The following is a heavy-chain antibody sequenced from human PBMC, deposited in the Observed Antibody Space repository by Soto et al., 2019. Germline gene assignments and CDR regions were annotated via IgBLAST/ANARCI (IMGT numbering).Heavy chain of an antibody. CDR1: GGSVSSSGHY. Sequence: SETLSLTCTVSGGSVSSSGHYWGWIRQPPGKGLEWIASFYYGGNSYYNPSLKSRVTISVDTPKNQFSLKLSSVTAADTAVYYCARDNGREQYYDSSGYWYYFDYWGQGTLVTVSS. CDR2: FYYGGNS. V-gene: IGHV4-39*07. J-gene: IGHJ4*02. D-gene: IGHD3-22*01. CDR3: ARDNGREQYYDSSGYWYYFDY.